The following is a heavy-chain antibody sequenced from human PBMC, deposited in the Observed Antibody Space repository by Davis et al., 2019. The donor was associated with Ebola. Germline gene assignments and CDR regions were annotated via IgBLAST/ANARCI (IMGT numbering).Heavy chain of an antibody. CDR3: ARSRSASL. D-gene: IGHD6-6*01. CDR2: ISNSGIII. CDR1: GFIFGNYE. Sequence: GESLKISCAGSGFIFGNYEMTWVRHAPGKGLEWVSYISNSGIIIYYADSVKGRFTISRDNAKNALYLQMKSLRPEDTALYYCARSRSASLGVQGTLVTVSA. J-gene: IGHJ4*02. V-gene: IGHV3-48*03.